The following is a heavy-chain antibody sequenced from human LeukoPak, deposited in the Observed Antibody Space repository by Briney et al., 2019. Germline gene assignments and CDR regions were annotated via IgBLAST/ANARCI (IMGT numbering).Heavy chain of an antibody. CDR3: ARGIAAAGTHHTNFDY. Sequence: SGTLSLTCAVSGGSISSGNWWSWVRQPPGKGLEWIGEIYHSGSTNYNPSLKSRVTISVDKSKNQFSLKLSSVTAADTAVYYCARGIAAAGTHHTNFDYWGQGTLVTVSS. V-gene: IGHV4-4*02. CDR1: GGSISSGNW. J-gene: IGHJ4*02. D-gene: IGHD6-13*01. CDR2: IYHSGST.